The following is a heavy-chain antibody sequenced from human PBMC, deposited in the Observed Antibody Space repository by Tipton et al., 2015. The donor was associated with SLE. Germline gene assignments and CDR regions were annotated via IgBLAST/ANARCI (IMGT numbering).Heavy chain of an antibody. CDR1: GASVSSHY. D-gene: IGHD1-26*01. V-gene: IGHV4-39*01. Sequence: LRLSCTVSGASVSSHYWGWIRQPPSKELEWIGNAYYTGSTYYSPSPRSRVTISVDTSKNQFSLTLSSVTAADTAVYYCARLPREWEVNALYYYFYYVDVWGKGTPVTVSS. CDR3: ARLPREWEVNALYYYFYYVDV. CDR2: AYYTGST. J-gene: IGHJ6*03.